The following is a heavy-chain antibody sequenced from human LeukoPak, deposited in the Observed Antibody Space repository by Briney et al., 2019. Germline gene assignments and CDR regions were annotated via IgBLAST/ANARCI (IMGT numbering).Heavy chain of an antibody. D-gene: IGHD3-22*01. J-gene: IGHJ4*02. V-gene: IGHV3-23*01. CDR3: AKDYYDSSGSQYDY. Sequence: QPGGSLRLSCTASGFTFNNYGMSWVRQAPGKGLEWVSAITAGGHRTYHSDSVRGWFTISRDNSKNTLYLQMNSLRAEDTAVYYCAKDYYDSSGSQYDYWGQGTLVTVSS. CDR1: GFTFNNYG. CDR2: ITAGGHRT.